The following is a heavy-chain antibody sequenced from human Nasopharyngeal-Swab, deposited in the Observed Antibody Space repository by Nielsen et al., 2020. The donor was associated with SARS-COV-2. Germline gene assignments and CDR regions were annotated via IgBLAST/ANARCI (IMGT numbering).Heavy chain of an antibody. Sequence: GGSLRLSCAASGFTFSSYAMSWVRQAPGKGLEWVSAISGSGGSTYYADSVKGRFTISRDNSKNTLYLQMNSLRAEDTAVYYCAKGSGSGSYYSPDYYYYMDVWGKGTTVTVSS. V-gene: IGHV3-23*01. CDR3: AKGSGSGSYYSPDYYYYMDV. J-gene: IGHJ6*03. CDR1: GFTFSSYA. CDR2: ISGSGGST. D-gene: IGHD3-10*01.